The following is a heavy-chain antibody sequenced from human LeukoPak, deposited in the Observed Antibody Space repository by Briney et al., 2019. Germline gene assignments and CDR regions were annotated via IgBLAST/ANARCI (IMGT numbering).Heavy chain of an antibody. V-gene: IGHV3-21*01. CDR1: GFTFSSYS. J-gene: IGHJ4*02. CDR2: ISSSSSYI. CDR3: ARKKAKVDANDY. Sequence: GGSLRLSCAASGFTFSSYSMNWVRQAPGKGLEWVSSISSSSSYIYYADSVKGRFTISRDNAKNSLYLQMNSLRAEDTAVYYCARKKAKVDANDYWGQGTLVTVSS. D-gene: IGHD5-18*01.